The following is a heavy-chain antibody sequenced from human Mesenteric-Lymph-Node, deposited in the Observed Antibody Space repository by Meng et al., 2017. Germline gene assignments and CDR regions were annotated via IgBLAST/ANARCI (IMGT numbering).Heavy chain of an antibody. CDR1: GYTFTSYG. V-gene: IGHV1-18*01. D-gene: IGHD5-18*01. CDR2: ISAYNGNT. CDR3: ARVPLDVDTAMVTRYYYYGMDV. J-gene: IGHJ6*02. Sequence: ASVKVSCKASGYTFTSYGISWVRQAPGQGLEWMGWISAYNGNTNYAQKLQGRVTMTTDTSTSTAYMELRSLRSEDTAVYYCARVPLDVDTAMVTRYYYYGMDVWGQGTTVTVS.